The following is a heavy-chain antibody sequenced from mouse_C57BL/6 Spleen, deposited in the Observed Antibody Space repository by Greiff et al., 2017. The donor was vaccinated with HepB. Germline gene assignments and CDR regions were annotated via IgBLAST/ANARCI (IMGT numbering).Heavy chain of an antibody. CDR3: ARDGDDGYYAWFAY. CDR2: ISDGGSYT. CDR1: GFTFSSYA. Sequence: EVHLVESGGGLVKPGGSLKLSCAASGFTFSSYAMSWVRQTPEKRLEWVATISDGGSYTYYPDNVKGRFTRSRDNAKNNLYLQMSHLKSEDTAMYYCARDGDDGYYAWFAYWGQGTLVTVSA. D-gene: IGHD2-3*01. V-gene: IGHV5-4*01. J-gene: IGHJ3*01.